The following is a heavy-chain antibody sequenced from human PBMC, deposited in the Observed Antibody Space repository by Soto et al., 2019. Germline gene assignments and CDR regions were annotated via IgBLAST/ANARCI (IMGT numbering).Heavy chain of an antibody. J-gene: IGHJ4*02. CDR1: GGSIGTYY. Sequence: QVQLQESGPGLVKPSETLSLTCTVSGGSIGTYYWSWVRQPQGKGLEWIGYIHYSGSSNYKSSLKSRVTIAIDTSKNQFSLKLSSVTAADTAIYYCARYTSGPTTSYFDCWGQGMLVTVSS. D-gene: IGHD6-19*01. CDR3: ARYTSGPTTSYFDC. V-gene: IGHV4-59*01. CDR2: IHYSGSS.